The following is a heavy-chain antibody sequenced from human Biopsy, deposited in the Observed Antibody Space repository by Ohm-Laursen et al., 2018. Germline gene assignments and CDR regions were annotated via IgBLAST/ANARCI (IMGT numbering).Heavy chain of an antibody. CDR1: GASLSSHY. Sequence: SDTLSLTCTVSGASLSSHYWSWIRQPPGKGLEWLGYFYGSGNTYYNPSLKSRVTISVDPSKNQFSLKLNAVTAADTAVYYCARVRGGFLEWFDYWGQGTLVTVSS. V-gene: IGHV4-59*11. CDR2: FYGSGNT. J-gene: IGHJ5*01. D-gene: IGHD3-3*01. CDR3: ARVRGGFLEWFDY.